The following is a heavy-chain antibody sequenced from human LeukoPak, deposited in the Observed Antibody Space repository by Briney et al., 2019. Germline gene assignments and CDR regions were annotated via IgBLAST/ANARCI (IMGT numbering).Heavy chain of an antibody. CDR2: IRCSGNT. J-gene: IGHJ4*02. Sequence: NPSETLSLTCVVSGGSITNNHCYWGWIRQPPGKGLEWIGSIRCSGNTHYNASLESRVTISADTSKNQFPLELTSVTAEDTAVYYCARHLVIGNGYIRNWGQGTLVTVSS. CDR1: GGSITNNHCY. V-gene: IGHV4-39*01. CDR3: ARHLVIGNGYIRN. D-gene: IGHD5-24*01.